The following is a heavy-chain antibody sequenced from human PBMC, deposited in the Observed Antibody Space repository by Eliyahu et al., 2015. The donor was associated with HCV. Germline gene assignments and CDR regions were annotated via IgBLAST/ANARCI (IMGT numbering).Heavy chain of an antibody. D-gene: IGHD5-24*01. Sequence: EVQLVESGGVVVQPGGSLRLSCAASXFTFDDYAXHWVRQAPGKGLEWVSLISWDGVXTYYADSVKGRFTISRDNSKNSLYLQMNSLTAEDTALYYCAKGEEATISGRAPFDIWGQGTMVTVSS. V-gene: IGHV3-43D*03. CDR2: ISWDGVXT. CDR1: XFTFDDYA. CDR3: AKGEEATISGRAPFDI. J-gene: IGHJ3*02.